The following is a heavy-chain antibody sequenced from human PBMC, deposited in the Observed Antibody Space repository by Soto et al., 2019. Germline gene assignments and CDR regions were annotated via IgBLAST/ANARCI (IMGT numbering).Heavy chain of an antibody. Sequence: PSETLSLTCAVYGGSFSGYYWSWIRQPPGKGLEWIGEINHSGSTNYNPSLESRVTMSVDTSKNQFSLKLSSVTPTDTAVYYCERRSSSSLGSLFDPWGRGILVTVSS. J-gene: IGHJ5*02. CDR3: ERRSSSSLGSLFDP. CDR1: GGSFSGYY. CDR2: INHSGST. D-gene: IGHD6-6*01. V-gene: IGHV4-34*01.